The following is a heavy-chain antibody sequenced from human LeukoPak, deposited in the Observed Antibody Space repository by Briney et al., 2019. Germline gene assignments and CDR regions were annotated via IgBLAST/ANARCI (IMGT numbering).Heavy chain of an antibody. J-gene: IGHJ4*02. V-gene: IGHV3-30*02. Sequence: GGSLRLSCAASGVIFSSYGMHRVRQAPGKGLEWVSFIRYDGSDKYYTDSVKGRFTVSRDNSKNTVYLQMNSLRTEDTAVYYCAKDGASSQGDWGQGTLVTVSA. CDR2: IRYDGSDK. CDR3: AKDGASSQGD. D-gene: IGHD6-19*01. CDR1: GVIFSSYG.